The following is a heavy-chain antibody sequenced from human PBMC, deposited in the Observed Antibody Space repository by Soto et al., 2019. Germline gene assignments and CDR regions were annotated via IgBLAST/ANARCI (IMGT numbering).Heavy chain of an antibody. D-gene: IGHD1-1*01. CDR3: ARGNMDV. CDR1: AFTVSKFA. CDR2: TSKDGINT. V-gene: IGHV3-30-3*01. Sequence: QVQLVEYGGEVVQPGRSLSLSCADSAFTVSKFAMHWVRQAPGKGLEWVAVTSKDGINTYYADSVKGRFTISRDNSKSTIYLQMSSLRTEDTALYYCARGNMDVWGQGTTVTVSS. J-gene: IGHJ6*02.